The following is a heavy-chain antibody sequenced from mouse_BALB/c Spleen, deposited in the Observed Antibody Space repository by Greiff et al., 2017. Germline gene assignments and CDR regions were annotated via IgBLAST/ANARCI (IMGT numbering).Heavy chain of an antibody. CDR3: TRSPMITTEFDN. D-gene: IGHD2-4*01. V-gene: IGHV5-6-4*01. CDR2: ISSGGSYT. J-gene: IGHJ2*01. Sequence: EVQRVESGGGLVKPGGSLKLSCAASGFTFSSYTMSWVRQTPEKRLEWVATISSGGSYTYYPDSVKGRFTISRDNAKNTLYLQMSSLKSEDTAMYYCTRSPMITTEFDNWGQGTTLTVSS. CDR1: GFTFSSYT.